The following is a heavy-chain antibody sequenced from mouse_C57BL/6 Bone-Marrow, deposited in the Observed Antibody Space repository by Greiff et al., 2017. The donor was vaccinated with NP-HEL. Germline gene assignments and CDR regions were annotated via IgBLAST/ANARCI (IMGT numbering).Heavy chain of an antibody. J-gene: IGHJ4*01. Sequence: EVHVLESGGGLVQPGASLKLSCESTEYDFPSHDMSWVRKTPEKRLELVAAINRDGGSTYYPDTMQRRFIISRDNTEKTLYLQMSSLRSEDTAVYYCARRNRGAMDYWGQGTSVTVSS. CDR1: EYDFPSHD. V-gene: IGHV5-2*01. CDR2: INRDGGST. CDR3: ARRNRGAMDY.